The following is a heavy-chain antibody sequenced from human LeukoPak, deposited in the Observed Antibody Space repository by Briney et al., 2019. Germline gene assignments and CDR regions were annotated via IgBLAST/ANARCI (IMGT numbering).Heavy chain of an antibody. V-gene: IGHV3-15*01. CDR3: TTDYSGSYPSLDY. D-gene: IGHD1-26*01. CDR1: GFTFSNAW. CDR2: IKSKTDGGTT. Sequence: GGSLRLSCAASGFTFSNAWMSWVRQAPGKGLEWVGRIKSKTDGGTTDYAAPVKGRFTISRDDSKNTLYLQMNSLKTEDTAVYYCTTDYSGSYPSLDYWGQRTLVTVSS. J-gene: IGHJ4*02.